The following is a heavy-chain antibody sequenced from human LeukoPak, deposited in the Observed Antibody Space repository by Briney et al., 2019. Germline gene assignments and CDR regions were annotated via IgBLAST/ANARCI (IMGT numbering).Heavy chain of an antibody. V-gene: IGHV4-59*01. Sequence: SETLSLTCTVSGESISGSYWTWIRQPPGKGLEWIGYIYYSGSTNYNPSLKSRVTISVDTSKNQFSLKLSSVTAADTAVYYCARGVVIAPQTFDYWGQGTLVTVSS. CDR2: IYYSGST. CDR3: ARGVVIAPQTFDY. D-gene: IGHD2-21*01. CDR1: GESISGSY. J-gene: IGHJ4*02.